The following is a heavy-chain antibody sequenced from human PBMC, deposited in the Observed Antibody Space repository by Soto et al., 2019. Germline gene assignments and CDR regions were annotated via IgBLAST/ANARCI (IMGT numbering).Heavy chain of an antibody. V-gene: IGHV1-69*01. CDR3: ARSLEGTTVTNWFDP. Sequence: QVQLVQSGAEVKKPGSSVKVSCKASADTXNXYSLSWXXXXXXXXXXXXLGITPVFGTADYAQSFEDRLTITADDSTSTVYMELSSLRSDDTAVYYCARSLEGTTVTNWFDPWGQGALVTVSS. CDR2: ITPVFGTA. D-gene: IGHD4-17*01. CDR1: ADTXNXYS. J-gene: IGHJ5*02.